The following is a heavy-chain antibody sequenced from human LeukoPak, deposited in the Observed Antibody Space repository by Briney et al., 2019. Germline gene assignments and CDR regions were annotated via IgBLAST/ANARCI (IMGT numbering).Heavy chain of an antibody. CDR1: GFTFSTYA. V-gene: IGHV3-23*01. CDR2: IGSSGGST. D-gene: IGHD3-22*01. J-gene: IGHJ4*02. CDR3: AKARIPSGDGYYSD. Sequence: GGSLRLSCAASGFTFSTYAMGWVRQAPGKGLEWVSDIGSSGGSTYYADSVKGRFTISRDNFKDTLYLEMNLLRAEDTAVYYCAKARIPSGDGYYSDWGQGTLVIVSS.